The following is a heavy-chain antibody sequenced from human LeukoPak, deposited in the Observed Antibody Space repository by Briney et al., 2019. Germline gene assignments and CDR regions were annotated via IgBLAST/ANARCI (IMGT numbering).Heavy chain of an antibody. CDR1: GGSISSSSYY. V-gene: IGHV4-39*01. D-gene: IGHD1-26*01. CDR2: IYYSGST. CDR3: ARLGLRSGIDY. J-gene: IGHJ4*02. Sequence: SETLSLTCTVSGGSISSSSYYWGWIRQPPGKGLEWIGSIYYSGSTYYNPSLKSRVTISVDTSKNQFSLKLSSVTAADTAVYYCARLGLRSGIDYWGQGTLVTVSS.